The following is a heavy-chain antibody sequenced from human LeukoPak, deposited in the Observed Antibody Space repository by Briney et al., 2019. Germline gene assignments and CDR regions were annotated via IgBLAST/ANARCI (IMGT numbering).Heavy chain of an antibody. CDR3: ARGFTVIDTGYYMDV. J-gene: IGHJ6*03. V-gene: IGHV3-74*01. Sequence: GGSLRLSCAASGFTFSSSWMHWVRQAPGKGLVWVSRINSDGSSISYADSVKGRFTISRDNAKNTLYLQMNSLRAEDTAVYYCARGFTVIDTGYYMDVWGEGTTVTVSS. CDR1: GFTFSSSW. CDR2: INSDGSSI. D-gene: IGHD3-16*02.